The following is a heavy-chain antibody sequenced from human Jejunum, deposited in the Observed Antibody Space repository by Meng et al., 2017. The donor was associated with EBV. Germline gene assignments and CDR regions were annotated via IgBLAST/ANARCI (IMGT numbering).Heavy chain of an antibody. D-gene: IGHD2-8*02. CDR2: VHFSGIT. V-gene: IGHV4-34*02. Sequence: QVQLQAGGAGLLRPTGTLSLSCAVYGGSFSGYYWSWVRQPPGRGLEYIGEVHFSGITNYTPSLKSRVTMSVDASKNQFSLRLTSVTAADTAVYYCARRTGDYVVGYWGQGTLVTVSS. CDR1: GGSFSGYY. CDR3: ARRTGDYVVGY. J-gene: IGHJ4*02.